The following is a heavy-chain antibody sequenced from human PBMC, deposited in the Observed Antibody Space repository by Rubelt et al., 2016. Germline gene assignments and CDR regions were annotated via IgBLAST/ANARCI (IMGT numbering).Heavy chain of an antibody. V-gene: IGHV3-23*01. CDR3: VSSSLDY. J-gene: IGHJ4*02. Sequence: EVQLLESGGGVVQPGRSLRLSCAASGFTLSSYGMDWVRQAPGKGLEWVSVISGSGDITFYADSVKGRFTISRDNSKNTLYLQMNSLRAEDTAVYYCVSSSLDYWGQGTLVTVSS. D-gene: IGHD6-13*01. CDR1: GFTLSSYG. CDR2: ISGSGDIT.